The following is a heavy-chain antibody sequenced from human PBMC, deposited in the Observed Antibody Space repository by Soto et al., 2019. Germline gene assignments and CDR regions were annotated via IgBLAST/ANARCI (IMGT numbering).Heavy chain of an antibody. J-gene: IGHJ1*01. D-gene: IGHD1-26*01. Sequence: ASVKVSCKASGGTFNTYTFSWVRQAPGQGLEWMGSIIPIFGTTHYAQSFQGRLSITADQSSTTTYMELRSLTSHDTALYYCARIPRYSFPTSDPLDNWGQGTLVTVSS. CDR1: GGTFNTYT. CDR3: ARIPRYSFPTSDPLDN. V-gene: IGHV1-69*13. CDR2: IIPIFGTT.